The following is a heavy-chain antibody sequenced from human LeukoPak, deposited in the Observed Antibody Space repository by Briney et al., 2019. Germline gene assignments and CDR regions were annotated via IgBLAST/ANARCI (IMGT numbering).Heavy chain of an antibody. V-gene: IGHV1-46*01. J-gene: IGHJ4*02. CDR1: GYTFTSYY. CDR2: INPSGGST. D-gene: IGHD2-15*01. Sequence: ASVKVSCKASGYTFTSYYMHWVRQAPGQGLEWMGIINPSGGSTSYAQKFQGRVTMTRDTSTSTVYMELSSLRSEDTAVYYCARVGGYCSGGSCDYEYDYWGQGTLVTVSS. CDR3: ARVGGYCSGGSCDYEYDY.